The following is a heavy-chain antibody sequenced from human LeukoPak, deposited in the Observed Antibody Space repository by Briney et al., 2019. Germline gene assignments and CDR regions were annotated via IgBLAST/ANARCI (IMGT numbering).Heavy chain of an antibody. V-gene: IGHV4-4*07. J-gene: IGHJ3*02. CDR1: GGSISNYY. Sequence: SETLSLTCTVSGGSISNYYWSWIRQPAGKGMEWIGRMYSSGSTNYNPSHKSRVTMSVDTSKNQFSLKLSSVTAADTAVYYCARWSVAVAGTASSALDIWGQGTMVTVSS. CDR3: ARWSVAVAGTASSALDI. D-gene: IGHD6-19*01. CDR2: MYSSGST.